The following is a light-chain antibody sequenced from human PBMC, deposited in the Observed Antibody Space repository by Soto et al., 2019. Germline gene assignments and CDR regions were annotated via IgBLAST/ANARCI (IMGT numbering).Light chain of an antibody. Sequence: QSALTQPASVSGSPGQSITISCTGTSSDVGVYNYVSWYQQHPGKAPKLMIYDVSNRPSGVSNRFSGSKSGNTASLTISGHQTEDEADYYCSSYATSSLWVFGGGTKVTVL. CDR1: SSDVGVYNY. J-gene: IGLJ3*02. CDR2: DVS. V-gene: IGLV2-14*01. CDR3: SSYATSSLWV.